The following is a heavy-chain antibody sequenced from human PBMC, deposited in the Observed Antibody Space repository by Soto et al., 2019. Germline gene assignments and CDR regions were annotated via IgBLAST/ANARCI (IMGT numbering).Heavy chain of an antibody. CDR1: GSDFSTYS. D-gene: IGHD3-3*01. Sequence: QAGGSLRLSCRASGSDFSTYSMNWVRQAPGQGLEWIAYVSLDSDSIQYADSVKGRFTISRDDAENSLYLQMDSLRDEDTATYYCARLYYDYAWGQGTTVTVSS. CDR2: VSLDSDSI. V-gene: IGHV3-48*02. CDR3: ARLYYDYA. J-gene: IGHJ6*02.